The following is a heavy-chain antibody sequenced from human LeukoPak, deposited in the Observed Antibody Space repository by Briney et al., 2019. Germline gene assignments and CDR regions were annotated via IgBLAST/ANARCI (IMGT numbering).Heavy chain of an antibody. J-gene: IGHJ4*02. Sequence: GGSLRLSCAASGFTFSSYAMSWVRQAPGKGLEWVSAISGSGGSTYYADSVKGRFTTSRDNSKNTLYLQMNSLRAEDTAVYYCAKDIVVVVAATPYWGQGTLVTVSS. V-gene: IGHV3-23*01. CDR3: AKDIVVVVAATPY. D-gene: IGHD2-15*01. CDR2: ISGSGGST. CDR1: GFTFSSYA.